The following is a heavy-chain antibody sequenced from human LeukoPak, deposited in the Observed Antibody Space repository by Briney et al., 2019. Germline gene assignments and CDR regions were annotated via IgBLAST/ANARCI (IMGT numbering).Heavy chain of an antibody. D-gene: IGHD2-15*01. Sequence: SETLSLTCTVSGGSISSYYWSWIRQPPRKGLEWIGYIYYSGSTNYNPSLKSRVTISVDTSKNQFSLKLSSVTAADTAVYYCARECSGGSCYFDYWGQGTLVTVSS. CDR2: IYYSGST. V-gene: IGHV4-59*01. CDR1: GGSISSYY. J-gene: IGHJ4*02. CDR3: ARECSGGSCYFDY.